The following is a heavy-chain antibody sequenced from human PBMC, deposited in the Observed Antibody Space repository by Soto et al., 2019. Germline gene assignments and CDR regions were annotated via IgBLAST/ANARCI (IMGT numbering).Heavy chain of an antibody. V-gene: IGHV4-59*01. CDR2: MYNTGST. Sequence: SETLSLTCTVSGGSISGYYWSWIRQPPGKGLEWIGYMYNTGSTVYNPSFKGRVTISVDTSKSQLSLRLNSVTAADTAVYYCARDLWGYCGTDCYPLDVCGQGTTVTVSS. J-gene: IGHJ6*02. D-gene: IGHD2-21*02. CDR3: ARDLWGYCGTDCYPLDV. CDR1: GGSISGYY.